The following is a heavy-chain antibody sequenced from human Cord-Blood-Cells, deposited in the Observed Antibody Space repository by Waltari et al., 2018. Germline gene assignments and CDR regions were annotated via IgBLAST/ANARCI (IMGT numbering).Heavy chain of an antibody. J-gene: IGHJ4*02. Sequence: EVQLVESGGGLIQPGGSLRLSCAASGFTVSSNYMSWVRQAPGKGLEWVSVIYCGGSTYYADSVKGRFTISRDNSKNTLYLQMNSLRAEDTAVYYCARLSYSSSSYFDYWGQGTLVTVSS. CDR2: IYCGGST. CDR1: GFTVSSNY. V-gene: IGHV3-53*01. CDR3: ARLSYSSSSYFDY. D-gene: IGHD6-6*01.